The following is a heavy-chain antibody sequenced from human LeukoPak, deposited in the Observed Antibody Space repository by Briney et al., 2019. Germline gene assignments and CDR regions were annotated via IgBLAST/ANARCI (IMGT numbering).Heavy chain of an antibody. CDR2: TYYRSKWYS. D-gene: IGHD6-19*01. J-gene: IGHJ3*02. CDR1: GDSVSSNTAA. CDR3: ARVPYKPGTEVAEEAFDI. Sequence: SQTLSLTCAISGDSVSSNTAAWNWIRQSPSRGLEWLGRTYYRSKWYSSYAVSVKSRITINSDTSKNQFSLQLNSVTPGDTAVYYCARVPYKPGTEVAEEAFDIWGQGTMVTVSS. V-gene: IGHV6-1*01.